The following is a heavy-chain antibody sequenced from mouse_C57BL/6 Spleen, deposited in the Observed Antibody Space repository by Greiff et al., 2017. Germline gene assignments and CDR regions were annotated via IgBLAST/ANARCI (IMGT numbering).Heavy chain of an antibody. CDR3: ARYDYYGNRYYFDY. Sequence: QVQLKESGPELVKPGASVKISCKASGYAFSSSWMNWVKQRPGKGLEWIGRIYPGDGDTNYNGKFKGKATLTADKSSSTAYMQLSSLTSEDSAVYFCARYDYYGNRYYFDYWGQGTTLTVSS. CDR1: GYAFSSSW. J-gene: IGHJ2*01. CDR2: IYPGDGDT. V-gene: IGHV1-82*01. D-gene: IGHD2-1*01.